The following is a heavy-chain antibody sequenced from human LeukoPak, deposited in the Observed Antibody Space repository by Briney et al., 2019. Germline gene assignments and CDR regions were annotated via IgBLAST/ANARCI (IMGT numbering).Heavy chain of an antibody. CDR3: ARVAWTTIYFDN. CDR1: GFTFSSYW. Sequence: GGSLRLSCAASGFTFSSYWMSWVRQAPGKGLEWVANIKQDGSEKYYGDSVKGRFTISRDNAKNSLYLQMDSLRADDTAVYFCARVAWTTIYFDNWGQGTLVTVSS. D-gene: IGHD3/OR15-3a*01. J-gene: IGHJ4*02. CDR2: IKQDGSEK. V-gene: IGHV3-7*01.